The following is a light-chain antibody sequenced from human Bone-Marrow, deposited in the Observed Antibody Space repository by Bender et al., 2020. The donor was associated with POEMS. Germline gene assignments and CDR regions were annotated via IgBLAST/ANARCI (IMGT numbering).Light chain of an antibody. CDR2: GYN. V-gene: IGLV1-40*01. CDR3: SSYAGTNNFVI. Sequence: QSVLTQPPSVSGAPGQRVTISCTGSSSNTGSGYDINWYQHLPGTAPKLLIYGYNNRPSGVPDRFSGSKSGTSASLAITGLQAEDEGDYYCSSYAGTNNFVIFGGGTKLTV. CDR1: SSNTGSGYD. J-gene: IGLJ2*01.